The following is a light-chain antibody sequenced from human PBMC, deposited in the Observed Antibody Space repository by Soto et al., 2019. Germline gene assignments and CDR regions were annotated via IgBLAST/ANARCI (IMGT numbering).Light chain of an antibody. CDR2: DAS. V-gene: IGKV3-20*01. Sequence: EFVLRQSPGTLSLSPEERATLSCRASQTVRNNYLAWYQQKPGQAPRLLIYDASSRATGIPDRFSGGGSGTDFTLTISRLEPEDFAVYYCQQYGSSGTFGQGSKV. CDR3: QQYGSSGT. CDR1: QTVRNNY. J-gene: IGKJ1*01.